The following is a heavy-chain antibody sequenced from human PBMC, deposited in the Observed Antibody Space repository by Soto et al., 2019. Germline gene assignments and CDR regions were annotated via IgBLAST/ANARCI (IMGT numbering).Heavy chain of an antibody. D-gene: IGHD6-19*01. Sequence: ASVKVSCKXSGYTFTSYDINWVRQATGQGLEWMGWMNPNSGNTGYAQKFQGRVTMTRNTSISTAYMELSSLRSEDTAVYYCARYEYSSGTFDYWGQGTLVTVSS. CDR1: GYTFTSYD. CDR2: MNPNSGNT. CDR3: ARYEYSSGTFDY. J-gene: IGHJ4*02. V-gene: IGHV1-8*01.